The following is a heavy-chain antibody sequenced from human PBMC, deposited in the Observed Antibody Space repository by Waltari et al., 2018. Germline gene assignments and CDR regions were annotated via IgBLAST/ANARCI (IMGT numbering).Heavy chain of an antibody. D-gene: IGHD1-26*01. CDR1: GGSISSYY. CDR2: IYTSGTT. V-gene: IGHV4-4*07. J-gene: IGHJ5*02. CDR3: ARDLRVGATNWFDP. Sequence: QVQLQESGPGLVKPSETLSLTCTVSGGSISSYYWIWSRQPAGKGLEWIGRIYTSGTTNHNPALKRGVTMSGDTSKNQCSLKLSSVTAADTAVYYCARDLRVGATNWFDPWGQGTLVTVSS.